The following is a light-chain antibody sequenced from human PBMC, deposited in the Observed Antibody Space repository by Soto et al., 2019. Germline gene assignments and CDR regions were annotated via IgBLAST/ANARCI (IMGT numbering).Light chain of an antibody. CDR1: QSVSSSY. J-gene: IGKJ1*01. Sequence: EIVLTQSPGTLSLSPGERATLSCRASQSVSSSYLAWYQQKGGQAPRLLIYGASRRATGIPDRFSGSGSGTDFTLTISRLEPEDFAVYYCHQRQSWPRTFGQGTTVDIK. V-gene: IGKV3-20*01. CDR2: GAS. CDR3: HQRQSWPRT.